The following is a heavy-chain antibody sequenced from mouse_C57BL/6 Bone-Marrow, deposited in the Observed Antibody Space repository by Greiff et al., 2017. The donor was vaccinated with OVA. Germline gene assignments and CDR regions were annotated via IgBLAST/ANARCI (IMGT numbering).Heavy chain of an antibody. CDR1: GFTFSSYG. Sequence: EVKLVESGGDLVKPGGSLKLSCAASGFTFSSYGMSWVRQTPDKRLEWVATISSGGSYTYYPDSVKGRFTISRDNAKNTLYLQMSSLKSEDTAMYYCARQPYYGSGGYAMDYWGQGTSVTVSS. J-gene: IGHJ4*01. V-gene: IGHV5-6*02. CDR3: ARQPYYGSGGYAMDY. D-gene: IGHD1-1*01. CDR2: ISSGGSYT.